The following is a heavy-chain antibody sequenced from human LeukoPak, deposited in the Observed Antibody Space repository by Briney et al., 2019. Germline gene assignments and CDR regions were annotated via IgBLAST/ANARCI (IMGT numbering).Heavy chain of an antibody. CDR2: INAGNGNT. V-gene: IGHV1-3*01. Sequence: WASVKVSCKASGYTFTSYAMHWVRQAPGQRLEWMGWINAGNGNTKYSRKFQGRVTITRDTSASTAYMELSSLRSEDTAVYYCARAEEGWELLYYYYGMDVWGQGTTVTVSS. CDR1: GYTFTSYA. J-gene: IGHJ6*02. CDR3: ARAEEGWELLYYYYGMDV. D-gene: IGHD1-26*01.